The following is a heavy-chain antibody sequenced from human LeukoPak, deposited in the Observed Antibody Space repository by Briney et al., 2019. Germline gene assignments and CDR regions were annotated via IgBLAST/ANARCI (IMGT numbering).Heavy chain of an antibody. CDR1: GFTFSSYS. D-gene: IGHD3-10*01. Sequence: GGSLRLSCAASGFTFSSYSMNWVRQAPGKGLEWVGHIKSKTDGGTTDYAAPVKGRFTISRDDSKTTLYVQMNSLKTEDTAVYYCITDMGYFDYWGQGTLVTVSS. J-gene: IGHJ4*02. CDR2: IKSKTDGGTT. CDR3: ITDMGYFDY. V-gene: IGHV3-15*01.